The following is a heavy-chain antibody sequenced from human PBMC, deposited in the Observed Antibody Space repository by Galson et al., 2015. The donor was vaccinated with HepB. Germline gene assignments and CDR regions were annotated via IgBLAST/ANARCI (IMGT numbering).Heavy chain of an antibody. J-gene: IGHJ6*03. CDR3: ARSSWLLVPYSYYYMDV. V-gene: IGHV7-4-1*02. D-gene: IGHD3-22*01. CDR1: GYTFTSYA. Sequence: SVKVSCKASGYTFTSYAMNWVRQAPGQGLEWMGWINTNTGNPTYAQGFTGRFVFSLDTSVSTAYLQITTLKAEDTAVYYCARSSWLLVPYSYYYMDVWGKGTTVTVSS. CDR2: INTNTGNP.